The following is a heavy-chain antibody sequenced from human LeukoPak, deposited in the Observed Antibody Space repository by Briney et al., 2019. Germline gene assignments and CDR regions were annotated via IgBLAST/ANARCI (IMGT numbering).Heavy chain of an antibody. V-gene: IGHV3-23*01. J-gene: IGHJ4*02. D-gene: IGHD7-27*01. CDR1: GFTFSNYD. CDR2: INYSGVST. CDR3: AKDQNWEGGY. Sequence: PGGTLRLSCAASGFTFSNYDMTWIRQAPGKGLEWVSVINYSGVSTNYADSVKGRFIISRGNSKNTVYLQMNSLRVEDTAVYYCAKDQNWEGGYWGQGTLVTVSS.